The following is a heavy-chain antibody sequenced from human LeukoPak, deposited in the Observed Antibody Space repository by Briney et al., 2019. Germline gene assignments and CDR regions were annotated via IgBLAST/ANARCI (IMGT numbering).Heavy chain of an antibody. CDR2: FDPEDGET. J-gene: IGHJ1*01. D-gene: IGHD6-19*01. Sequence: ASVKVSCKVPGYTLTELSMHWVRQAPGKGLEWMGGFDPEDGETIYAQKFQGRVTMTEDTSTDTAYMELSSLRSEDTAVYYCATDRIAVAGWPLRGSWGQGTLVTVSS. CDR1: GYTLTELS. CDR3: ATDRIAVAGWPLRGS. V-gene: IGHV1-24*01.